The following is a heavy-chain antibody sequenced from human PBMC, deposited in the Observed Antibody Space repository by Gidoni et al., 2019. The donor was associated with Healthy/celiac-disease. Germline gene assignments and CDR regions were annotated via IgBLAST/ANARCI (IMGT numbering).Heavy chain of an antibody. Sequence: QVQLQQWGAGLLKPSETLSLTCAVHGGSFSGYYWGWIRQPPGKGLEWIGEINHTGSTNYNPSLKSRVTISVDTSKKQFSLKLSSVTAADTAVYYCARVGPYQLLSEYGYWFDPWGQGTLVTVSS. J-gene: IGHJ5*02. D-gene: IGHD2-2*01. V-gene: IGHV4-34*01. CDR1: GGSFSGYY. CDR2: INHTGST. CDR3: ARVGPYQLLSEYGYWFDP.